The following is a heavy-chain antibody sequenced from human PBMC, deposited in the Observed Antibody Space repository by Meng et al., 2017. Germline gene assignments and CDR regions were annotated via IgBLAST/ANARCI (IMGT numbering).Heavy chain of an antibody. J-gene: IGHJ5*02. CDR2: IYYSGST. D-gene: IGHD4-17*01. CDR3: ARSLTVTTVWFDP. Sequence: VSVPGRALPPQTPYITCFCVVCSISSAGYYWRWIRPHPGKGLEWIGYIYYSGSTDYNPSLKSRVTLSVDTSKNQFSLKLSSVPAADTAVYYCARSLTVTTVWFDPWGQGTLVTVSS. V-gene: IGHV4-31*02. CDR1: VCSISSAGYY.